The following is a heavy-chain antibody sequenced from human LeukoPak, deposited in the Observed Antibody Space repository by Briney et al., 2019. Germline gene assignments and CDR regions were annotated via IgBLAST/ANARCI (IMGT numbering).Heavy chain of an antibody. Sequence: ASVKVSCKASGYTFTSYGISWVGQAPGQGVEWMGWISAYNGNKNHAQKLQGRVTMTTDTSKSTAYMEMRSLISDDTAVYYCARDLRLVSNYYDSSGYYHGYWGQGTLVAVSS. CDR1: GYTFTSYG. D-gene: IGHD3-22*01. V-gene: IGHV1-18*01. CDR3: ARDLRLVSNYYDSSGYYHGY. J-gene: IGHJ4*02. CDR2: ISAYNGNK.